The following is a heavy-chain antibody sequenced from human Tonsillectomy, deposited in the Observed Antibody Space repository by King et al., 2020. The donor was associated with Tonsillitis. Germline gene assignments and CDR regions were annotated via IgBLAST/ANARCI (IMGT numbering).Heavy chain of an antibody. D-gene: IGHD2-2*01. CDR1: GFTFISYA. CDR3: ARSYCRGTSCYSPFDY. V-gene: IGHV3-23*04. Sequence: VQLVESGGGLVQPGGSLRLSCAASGFTFISYAMSWVRQAPGKGLAWVSAISGGGGSTYYTDSVQGRFTISRDNSKNTLYLQMSSLRVEDTAIYYCARSYCRGTSCYSPFDYWGQGTLVTVSS. CDR2: ISGGGGST. J-gene: IGHJ4*02.